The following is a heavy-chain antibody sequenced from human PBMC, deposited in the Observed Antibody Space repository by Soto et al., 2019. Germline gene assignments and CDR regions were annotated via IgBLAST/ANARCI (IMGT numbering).Heavy chain of an antibody. CDR2: IYPGDSDT. CDR3: ARLGPKNDYDFWSGYDSSHNYYYYYGMDV. V-gene: IGHV5-51*01. D-gene: IGHD3-3*01. J-gene: IGHJ6*02. Sequence: GESLKISCKGSGYSFTSYWIGWVRQMPGKGLEWMGIIYPGDSDTRYSPSFQGQVTISADKSISTAYLQWSSLKASDTAMYYCARLGPKNDYDFWSGYDSSHNYYYYYGMDVWGQGTTVTVSS. CDR1: GYSFTSYW.